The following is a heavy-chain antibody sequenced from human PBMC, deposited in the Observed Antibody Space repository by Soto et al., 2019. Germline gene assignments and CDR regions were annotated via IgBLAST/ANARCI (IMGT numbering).Heavy chain of an antibody. CDR2: IKEDGSEK. V-gene: IGHV3-7*01. D-gene: IGHD1-1*01. J-gene: IGHJ6*03. CDR1: GFSFSSYW. CDR3: AKREKERLDLYYDYNYMDV. Sequence: GGSLRLSCVASGFSFSSYWMSWVRQAPGKGLEWVTNIKEDGSEKYYLDSVKGRFTVSRDNARNSLYLQMNSLRVEDTAVYYCAKREKERLDLYYDYNYMDVWGKGTTVTVSS.